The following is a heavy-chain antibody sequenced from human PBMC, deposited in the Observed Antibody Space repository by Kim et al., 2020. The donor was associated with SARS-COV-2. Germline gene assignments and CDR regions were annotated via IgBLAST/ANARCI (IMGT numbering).Heavy chain of an antibody. V-gene: IGHV1-69*01. J-gene: IGHJ3*02. CDR3: ARLTTTDADAFDI. Sequence: AQKFQGRVTITADESTSTAYMELSSLRSEDTAVYYCARLTTTDADAFDIWGQGTMVTVSS. D-gene: IGHD4-17*01.